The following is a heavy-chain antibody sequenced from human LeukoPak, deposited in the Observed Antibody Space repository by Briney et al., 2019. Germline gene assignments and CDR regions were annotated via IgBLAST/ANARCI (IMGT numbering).Heavy chain of an antibody. CDR1: GGSISSFY. Sequence: PSETLSLTCTVSGGSISSFYWSWIRQPPGKGLEWIGYIYYSGSTNYNPSLKSRVTISVDTSKNHFSLKLSSVTAADTAIYYCARDALGVVDNWFDPWGQGTLVTVSS. CDR3: ARDALGVVDNWFDP. D-gene: IGHD2-21*01. CDR2: IYYSGST. V-gene: IGHV4-59*01. J-gene: IGHJ5*02.